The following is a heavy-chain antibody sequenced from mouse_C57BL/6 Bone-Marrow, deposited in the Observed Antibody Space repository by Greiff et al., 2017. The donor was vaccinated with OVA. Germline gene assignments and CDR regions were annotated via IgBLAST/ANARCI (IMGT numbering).Heavy chain of an antibody. CDR1: GFTFSDFY. J-gene: IGHJ1*03. V-gene: IGHV7-1*01. CDR3: ARDERGNGYFDV. Sequence: EVHLVESGGGLVQSGRSLRLSCATSGFTFSDFYMEWVRQAPGKGLEWIAASRNKANDYTTEYSASVKGRFIVSRDTSQSILYRQMNDLRAEDTAIYYCARDERGNGYFDVWGTGTTVTVSS. D-gene: IGHD2-1*01. CDR2: SRNKANDYTT.